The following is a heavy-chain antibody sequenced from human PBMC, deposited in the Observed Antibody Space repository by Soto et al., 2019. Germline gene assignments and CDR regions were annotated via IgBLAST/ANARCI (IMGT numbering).Heavy chain of an antibody. Sequence: QVQLVQSGAEVKKPGSSVKVSCKASGGTFSSYAISWVRQAPGQGLEWMGGIIPIFGTANYAQKFQGRVTITADKSTSTAYMELSSLRSEDTAVYYCVREGRYYDFWSGYYTQGYGMDVWGQGTTVTVSS. D-gene: IGHD3-3*01. J-gene: IGHJ6*02. CDR1: GGTFSSYA. CDR3: VREGRYYDFWSGYYTQGYGMDV. CDR2: IIPIFGTA. V-gene: IGHV1-69*06.